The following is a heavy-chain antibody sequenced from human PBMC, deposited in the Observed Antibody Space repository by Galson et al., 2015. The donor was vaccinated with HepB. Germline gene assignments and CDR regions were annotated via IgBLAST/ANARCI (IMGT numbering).Heavy chain of an antibody. J-gene: IGHJ4*02. D-gene: IGHD5-12*01. Sequence: SLRLSCAASGFTFSSYGMHWVRQAPGKGLEWVAFIRYDGSNKYYADSVKGRFTISRDNSKNTLYLQMNSLRAEDTAVYYCAKDPELAVATTRGLFDYWGQGTLVTVSS. CDR2: IRYDGSNK. CDR3: AKDPELAVATTRGLFDY. CDR1: GFTFSSYG. V-gene: IGHV3-30*02.